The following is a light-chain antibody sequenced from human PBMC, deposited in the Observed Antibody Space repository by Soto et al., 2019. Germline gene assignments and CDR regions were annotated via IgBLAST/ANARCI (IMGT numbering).Light chain of an antibody. CDR1: GSSIGTNT. CDR2: GDN. V-gene: IGLV1-44*01. J-gene: IGLJ2*01. Sequence: QSVLTQPPLASGTPGQRVTISCSGSGSSIGTNTVNWYRQLPGTAPKLLIYGDNQRPSGVPDRFSGSKSGTSASLAISGLQSEDEADYYCAAWDGSLNNVLFGGGTKVTV. CDR3: AAWDGSLNNVL.